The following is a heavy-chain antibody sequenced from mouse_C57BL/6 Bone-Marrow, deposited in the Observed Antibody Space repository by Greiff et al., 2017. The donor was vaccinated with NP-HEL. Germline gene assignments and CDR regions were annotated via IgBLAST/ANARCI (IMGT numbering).Heavy chain of an antibody. V-gene: IGHV3-6*01. J-gene: IGHJ1*03. CDR1: GYSITSGYY. CDR3: ATVYWYFDV. CDR2: ISYDGSN. Sequence: EVQLQESGPGLVKPSQSLSLTCSVTGYSITSGYYWNWIRQFPGNKLEWMGYISYDGSNNYNPSLKNRISITRDTSKNQFFLKLKSVTTEDTDTYYCATVYWYFDVWGTGTTVTVSS.